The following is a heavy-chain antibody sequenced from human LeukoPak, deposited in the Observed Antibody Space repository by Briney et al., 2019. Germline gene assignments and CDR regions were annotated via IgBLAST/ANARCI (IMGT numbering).Heavy chain of an antibody. V-gene: IGHV3-74*01. CDR1: GFTLPTYW. D-gene: IGHD1-26*01. Sequence: GGSLRLSCAASGFTLPTYWMHWVRQAPGEGLEWVARINGDGSATHYADSVKGRFTISRDNSKDTLFLHMDSLRVDDTAIYYCARQSLGASGLDHWGQGVLVTVSS. CDR3: ARQSLGASGLDH. CDR2: INGDGSAT. J-gene: IGHJ4*02.